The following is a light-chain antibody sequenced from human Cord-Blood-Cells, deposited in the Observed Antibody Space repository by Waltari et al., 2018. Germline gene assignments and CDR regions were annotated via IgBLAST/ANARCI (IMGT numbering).Light chain of an antibody. V-gene: IGKV1-39*01. Sequence: DIQMTQSRSSLSVSVGDRVTITCRASQSISSYLNWYQQKPGKAPKLLIYAASILQSGVPSRFSGSGSGTDFTLTISSLQPEDFATYYCQQSYSTPITFGQGTRLEIK. CDR3: QQSYSTPIT. CDR2: AAS. CDR1: QSISSY. J-gene: IGKJ5*01.